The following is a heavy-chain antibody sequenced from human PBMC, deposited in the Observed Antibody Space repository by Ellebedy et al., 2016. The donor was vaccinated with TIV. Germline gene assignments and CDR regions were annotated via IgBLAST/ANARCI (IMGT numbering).Heavy chain of an antibody. CDR2: VRSKTYGGTT. CDR3: TRAPITTRYADY. Sequence: GESLKISXTASGFTFGYYSFNWFRQAPGKGLEWVGFVRSKTYGGTTEYAASVRGRFTLSRDDSKSIAYLQMNSLKTEDTAVYYCTRAPITTRYADYWGQGTLVTVSS. CDR1: GFTFGYYS. J-gene: IGHJ4*02. D-gene: IGHD3-3*01. V-gene: IGHV3-49*03.